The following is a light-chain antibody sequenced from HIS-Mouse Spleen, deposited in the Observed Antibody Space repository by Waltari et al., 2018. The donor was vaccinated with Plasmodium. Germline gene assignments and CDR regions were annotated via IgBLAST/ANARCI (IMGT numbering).Light chain of an antibody. Sequence: SYELTQPPSVSVSPAQPARLTSTGDNLGAKYACWYQQKPGQSPVLVIYQDSKRPSGTPERFSGSNSGNTATLTISGTQAMDEADYYCQAWDSSTAVFGGGTKLTVL. J-gene: IGLJ3*02. CDR1: NLGAKY. CDR2: QDS. V-gene: IGLV3-1*01. CDR3: QAWDSSTAV.